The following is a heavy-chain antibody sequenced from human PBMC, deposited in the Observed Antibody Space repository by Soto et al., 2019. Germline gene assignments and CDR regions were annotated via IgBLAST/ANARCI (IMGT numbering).Heavy chain of an antibody. CDR2: IYYSGST. V-gene: IGHV4-61*08. J-gene: IGHJ3*02. D-gene: IGHD2-15*01. Sequence: PSETLSLTCTVSGGSISSGGYYWSWIRQHPGKGLEWIGYIYYSGSTNYNPSLKSRVTISVDTSKNQFSLKLSSVTAADTAVYYCARQLGYCSGGSCRDPSAFDIWGQGTMVTVSS. CDR3: ARQLGYCSGGSCRDPSAFDI. CDR1: GGSISSGGYY.